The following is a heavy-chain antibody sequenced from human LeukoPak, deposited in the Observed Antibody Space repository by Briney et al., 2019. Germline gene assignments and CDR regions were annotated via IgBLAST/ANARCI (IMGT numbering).Heavy chain of an antibody. Sequence: SGTLSLTCAVSGGSISSGGYSWSWIRQPPGKGLEWIGYIYHSGSTYYNPSLKSRVTISVDRSKNQFSLKLSSVTAADTAVYYCARTEHGIAAAVGFNWFDPWGQGTLVTVSS. J-gene: IGHJ5*02. V-gene: IGHV4-30-2*01. CDR1: GGSISSGGYS. D-gene: IGHD6-13*01. CDR2: IYHSGST. CDR3: ARTEHGIAAAVGFNWFDP.